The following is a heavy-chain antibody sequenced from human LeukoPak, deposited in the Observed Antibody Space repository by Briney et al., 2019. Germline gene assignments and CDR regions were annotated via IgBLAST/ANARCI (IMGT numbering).Heavy chain of an antibody. CDR1: GYTFTGYY. CDR3: ARDLFGDLDSYIDV. J-gene: IGHJ6*03. CDR2: INPNTGGT. D-gene: IGHD4-17*01. V-gene: IGHV1-2*06. Sequence: ASVKVSCKASGYTFTGYYMHWVGQAPGQGLEWMGRINPNTGGTNYAQKFQGRVTMTRDTSISTVYMELSRLRSDDTAVYYCARDLFGDLDSYIDVWGKGTTVTVSS.